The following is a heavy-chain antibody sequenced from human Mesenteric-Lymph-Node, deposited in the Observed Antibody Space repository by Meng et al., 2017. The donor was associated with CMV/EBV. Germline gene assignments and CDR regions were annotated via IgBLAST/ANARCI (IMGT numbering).Heavy chain of an antibody. CDR3: AKDREYSTGWFLFFDT. J-gene: IGHJ4*02. D-gene: IGHD6-19*01. V-gene: IGHV3-23*01. CDR2: ISGTSINT. Sequence: GGSLRLSCAASGLSFDRCTMSWVRQAPGKRLEWVAAISGTSINTYYADSVKGRFTISRDNSKNTLYLQMNSLRAEDTAVYYCAKDREYSTGWFLFFDTWGQGTLVTVSS. CDR1: GLSFDRCT.